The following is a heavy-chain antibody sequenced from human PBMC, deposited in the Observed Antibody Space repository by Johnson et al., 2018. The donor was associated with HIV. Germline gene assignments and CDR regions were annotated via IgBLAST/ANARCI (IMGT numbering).Heavy chain of an antibody. J-gene: IGHJ3*01. CDR1: GFTVSSNY. D-gene: IGHD6-19*01. V-gene: IGHV3-66*01. CDR3: ARVLADGWFSYDVFDV. CDR2: IYSGGST. Sequence: EQLVESGGGLVQPGGSLRLSCAASGFTVSSNYMSWVRQAPGKGLEWVSVIYSGGSTYYADSVKGRFTISRDNSKNTLYLQMNSLRAEDTAVYYCARVLADGWFSYDVFDVWGQGTLVIVSS.